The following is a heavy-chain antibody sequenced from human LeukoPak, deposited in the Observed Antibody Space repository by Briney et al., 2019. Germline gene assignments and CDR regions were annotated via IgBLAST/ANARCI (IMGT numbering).Heavy chain of an antibody. CDR3: ARVVLGVVVVADAFDI. V-gene: IGHV4-30-4*08. CDR2: IYYSGST. CDR1: GGSISSGDYY. Sequence: SETLSLTCTVSGGSISSGDYYWSWIRQPPGKGLEWIWYIYYSGSTYYNPSLKSRVTISVDTSKNQFSLKLSSVTAADTAVYYCARVVLGVVVVADAFDIWGQGTMVTVSS. J-gene: IGHJ3*02. D-gene: IGHD2-15*01.